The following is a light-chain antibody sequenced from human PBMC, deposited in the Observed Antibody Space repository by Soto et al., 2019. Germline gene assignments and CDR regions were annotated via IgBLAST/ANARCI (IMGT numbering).Light chain of an antibody. V-gene: IGKV3-11*01. J-gene: IGKJ5*01. Sequence: ELFLTPSPDTLSLSPGDRATLSCRASQSVTNYIAWYQQRPGQAPRLLIYDASNRATGIPARFSGSGSGTDFTLTISSLEPEDFAVYYGQQRSNWPPSITFGQGTRLEN. CDR1: QSVTNY. CDR3: QQRSNWPPSIT. CDR2: DAS.